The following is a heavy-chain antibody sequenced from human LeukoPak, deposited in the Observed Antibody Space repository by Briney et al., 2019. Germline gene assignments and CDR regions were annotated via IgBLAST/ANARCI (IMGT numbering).Heavy chain of an antibody. CDR2: ISSSGTTI. D-gene: IGHD4-17*01. J-gene: IGHJ4*02. CDR3: ARDCREYGDYTDY. Sequence: PGGSLRLPCAASGFTFSDYYMSWIRQAPGKGLEWVSYISSSGTTIYYADSVKGRFTISRDNAKNSPYLQMNSLRSDDTAVYYCARDCREYGDYTDYWGQGTLVTVSS. V-gene: IGHV3-11*01. CDR1: GFTFSDYY.